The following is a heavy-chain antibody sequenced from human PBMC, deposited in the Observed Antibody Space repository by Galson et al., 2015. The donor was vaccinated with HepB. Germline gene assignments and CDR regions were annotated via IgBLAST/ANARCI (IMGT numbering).Heavy chain of an antibody. CDR2: ISSDGSNK. V-gene: IGHV3-30*03. J-gene: IGHJ4*02. CDR1: GFTFRSYG. D-gene: IGHD1-26*01. Sequence: SLRLSCAASGFTFRSYGMHWVRQAPGKGLEWVAVISSDGSNKYYTDSVKGRFTISRDNSKSTLYLQMNSLRAEDTAVYYCAREGAILFDYWGQGTLVTVSS. CDR3: AREGAILFDY.